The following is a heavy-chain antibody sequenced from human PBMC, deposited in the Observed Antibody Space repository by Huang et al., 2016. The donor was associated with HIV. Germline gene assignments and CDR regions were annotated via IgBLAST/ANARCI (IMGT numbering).Heavy chain of an antibody. Sequence: QLQLQESGPGLVKPSETLSLTCTVSGGSIRSDNYYGGWIRQPPGKGLEGIGSSYYRGSTYYNPSLKRRVTITVDTSKNQFALKMRSVTAADTAVYYCARLPGSITMIRGVITDPYWGQGTLVTVSS. V-gene: IGHV4-39*01. CDR2: SYYRGST. D-gene: IGHD3-10*01. J-gene: IGHJ4*02. CDR3: ARLPGSITMIRGVITDPY. CDR1: GGSIRSDNYY.